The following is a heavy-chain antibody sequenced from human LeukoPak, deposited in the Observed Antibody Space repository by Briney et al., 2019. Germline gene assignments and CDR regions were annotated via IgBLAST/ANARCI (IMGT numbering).Heavy chain of an antibody. V-gene: IGHV3-53*05. Sequence: GGSLRLSCAASGFTVSSNYMSWVRQAPGKGLEWVSIIYSGGSTFYADSVKGRFTISRDNSKNTLYLQMNSLRAEDTAVYYCAKFHRDYGDDYWGQGTLVTVSS. CDR1: GFTVSSNY. D-gene: IGHD4-17*01. J-gene: IGHJ4*02. CDR3: AKFHRDYGDDY. CDR2: IYSGGST.